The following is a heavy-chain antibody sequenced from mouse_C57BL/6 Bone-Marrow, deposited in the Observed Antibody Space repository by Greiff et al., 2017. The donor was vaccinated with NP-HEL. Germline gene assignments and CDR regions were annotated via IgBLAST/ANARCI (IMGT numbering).Heavy chain of an antibody. Sequence: DVKLQESGPGLVKPSQSLSLTCSVTGYSITSGYYWNWIRQFPGNKLEWMGYISYDGSNNYNPSLKNRISITRDTSKNQFFLKLNSVTTEDTATYYCARDYSNFYYFDYWGQGTTLTVSS. CDR1: GYSITSGYY. CDR3: ARDYSNFYYFDY. D-gene: IGHD2-5*01. J-gene: IGHJ2*01. CDR2: ISYDGSN. V-gene: IGHV3-6*01.